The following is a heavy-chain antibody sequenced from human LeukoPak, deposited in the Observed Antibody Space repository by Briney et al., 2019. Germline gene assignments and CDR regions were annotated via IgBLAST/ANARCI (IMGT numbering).Heavy chain of an antibody. V-gene: IGHV3-48*03. J-gene: IGHJ3*02. CDR2: ISSSGRTI. CDR1: GFTFRSYE. D-gene: IGHD3-22*01. Sequence: GGSLRLSCAASGFTFRSYEMNWVRQAPGKGLEWVSYISSSGRTIYYADSVKGRFTISRDNAKNSLNLQMNSLRAEDTAVYYCARPYYYNSSGYHPGAFDIWGQGTMVTVSS. CDR3: ARPYYYNSSGYHPGAFDI.